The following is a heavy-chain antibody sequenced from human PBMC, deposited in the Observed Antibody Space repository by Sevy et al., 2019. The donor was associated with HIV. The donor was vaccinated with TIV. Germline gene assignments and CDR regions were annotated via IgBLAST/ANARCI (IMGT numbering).Heavy chain of an antibody. CDR3: TWEVPKGSFHY. CDR2: IKSKGGGETK. D-gene: IGHD1-26*01. Sequence: GGSLRLSCAASGFTFIDAWMNWVRQAPGKGLEWVGRIKSKGGGETKDYAAPVKGRFTFSRDDSKNTLYLQMNSLKTEDTAVYYCTWEVPKGSFHYWGQGTLVTVSS. V-gene: IGHV3-15*07. J-gene: IGHJ4*02. CDR1: GFTFIDAW.